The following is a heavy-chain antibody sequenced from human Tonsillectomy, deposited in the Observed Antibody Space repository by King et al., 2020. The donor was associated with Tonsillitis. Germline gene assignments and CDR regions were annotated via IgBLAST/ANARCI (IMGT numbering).Heavy chain of an antibody. V-gene: IGHV4-61*02. Sequence: VQLQESGPGLVKPSQTLSLTCTVSGGSISSGSYYWSWILQPAGKGLEWIGRIYTSGSTNYNPSLQSRVTMSVDTSKNQFSLKLHSVTAADTAVYYCAREPARITIFGVVSRTDAFDIWGQGTMVTVSS. J-gene: IGHJ3*02. CDR1: GGSISSGSYY. CDR3: AREPARITIFGVVSRTDAFDI. D-gene: IGHD3-3*01. CDR2: IYTSGST.